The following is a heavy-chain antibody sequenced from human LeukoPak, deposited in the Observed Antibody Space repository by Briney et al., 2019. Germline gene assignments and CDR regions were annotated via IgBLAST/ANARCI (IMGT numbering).Heavy chain of an antibody. V-gene: IGHV3-48*01. J-gene: IGHJ4*02. CDR1: GFTFSSYS. CDR2: ISSSSSTI. D-gene: IGHD3-3*01. Sequence: GGSLRLSCAASGFTFSSYSMNWVRQAPGKGLEWVSYISSSSSTIYYADSVKGRFTISRDNAKNSLYLQMNSLRAEDTAVYYCARGLSITIFGVVIDWGQGTLVTVSS. CDR3: ARGLSITIFGVVID.